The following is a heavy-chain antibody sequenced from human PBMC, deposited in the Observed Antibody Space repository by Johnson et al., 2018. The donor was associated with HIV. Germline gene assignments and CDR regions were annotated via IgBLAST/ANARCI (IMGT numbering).Heavy chain of an antibody. J-gene: IGHJ3*02. CDR1: GFTFSNAW. D-gene: IGHD4/OR15-4a*01. V-gene: IGHV3-15*01. CDR2: IKSKKDGGTT. Sequence: EVLLLESGGGLVKPGGSLRLSCAASGFTFSNAWMSWVRQAPGKGLEWVGRIKSKKDGGTTNYAAPVKGRFTISRDDSKNTLYLQMNSLKTEDTAVYYCTTAPNTDDYEHDGFDIWGQGTMVTVSS. CDR3: TTAPNTDDYEHDGFDI.